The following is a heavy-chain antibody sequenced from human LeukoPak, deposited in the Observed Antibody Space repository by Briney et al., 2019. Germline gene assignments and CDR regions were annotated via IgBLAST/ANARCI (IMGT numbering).Heavy chain of an antibody. D-gene: IGHD6-13*01. Sequence: ASVKVSCKTSGYTFNSFGITWLRQAPGQGLEWMGWVSAYKDYTSHAQKFQDRIVMTTDTSTTTAYMELRNLKSDDTAVYYCARDKAAAGSLGYWDQGTLVTVSS. CDR3: ARDKAAAGSLGY. V-gene: IGHV1-18*01. J-gene: IGHJ4*02. CDR2: VSAYKDYT. CDR1: GYTFNSFG.